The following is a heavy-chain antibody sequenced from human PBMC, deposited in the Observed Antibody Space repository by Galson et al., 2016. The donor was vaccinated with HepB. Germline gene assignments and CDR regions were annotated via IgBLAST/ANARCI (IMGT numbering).Heavy chain of an antibody. Sequence: SLRLSCAASGFTFNKYWMSWVRQAPGKGLEWVANIKQDGSQNYYVDSVKGRFTISRDDAKKSLDLQMNSLRAEDTAGYYCARIHLHLQYFDLYYYMDVWGKGTTVTVSS. CDR2: IKQDGSQN. V-gene: IGHV3-7*03. CDR3: ARIHLHLQYFDLYYYMDV. D-gene: IGHD3-9*01. J-gene: IGHJ6*03. CDR1: GFTFNKYW.